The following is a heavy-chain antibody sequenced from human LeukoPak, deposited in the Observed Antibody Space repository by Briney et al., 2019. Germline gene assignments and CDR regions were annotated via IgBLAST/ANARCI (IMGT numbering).Heavy chain of an antibody. CDR1: GGSISSYY. Sequence: RASETLSLTCTVSGGSISSYYWSWIRQPAGKGLEWIGRIYTSGSTNYNPSLKSRVTISVDTSKNQFSLKLSSVTAADTAVYYCARDLIGPDYGDYDPNYYYGMDVWGQGTTVTVSS. CDR2: IYTSGST. CDR3: ARDLIGPDYGDYDPNYYYGMDV. D-gene: IGHD4-17*01. J-gene: IGHJ6*02. V-gene: IGHV4-4*07.